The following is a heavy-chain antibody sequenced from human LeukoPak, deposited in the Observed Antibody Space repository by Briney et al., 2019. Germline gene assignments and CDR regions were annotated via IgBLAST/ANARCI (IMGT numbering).Heavy chain of an antibody. CDR2: IYYSGST. J-gene: IGHJ4*02. Sequence: SETLSLTCTVSGDSISSSTYYWGWIRQSPGKGLEWIGSIYYSGSTYYNPSLKSRVTISADTSKNRFSLKLSSVTAADTAMYYCAKHDPEPRPPDYWGQGTLVTVSS. D-gene: IGHD1-14*01. V-gene: IGHV4-39*01. CDR3: AKHDPEPRPPDY. CDR1: GDSISSSTYY.